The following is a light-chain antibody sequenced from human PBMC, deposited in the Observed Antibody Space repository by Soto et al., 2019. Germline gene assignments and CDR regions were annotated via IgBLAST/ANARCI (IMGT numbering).Light chain of an antibody. J-gene: IGKJ4*01. V-gene: IGKV3-20*01. CDR3: QQNGSSPLT. CDR2: GAS. CDR1: QSVSSSY. Sequence: EVVLTQSPGTLSLSPGERATLSCRASQSVSSSYLAWYQQKPGQAPRLLIYGASSRATGIPARISGGGSGTDFTLTISRLEPEDFAVYYCQQNGSSPLTFGGGTKVEIK.